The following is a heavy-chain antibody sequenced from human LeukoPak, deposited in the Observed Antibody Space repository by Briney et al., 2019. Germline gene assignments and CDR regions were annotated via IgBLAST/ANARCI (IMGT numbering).Heavy chain of an antibody. D-gene: IGHD3-3*01. CDR3: ARDIRITIFGVVTIAGYYYYGMDV. J-gene: IGHJ6*02. CDR1: GFTFSSYS. V-gene: IGHV3-21*01. CDR2: ISSSSSYI. Sequence: GGPLRLSCAASGFTFSSYSMNWVRQAPGKGLEWVSSISSSSSYIYYADSVKGRFTISRDNAKNSLYLQMNSLRAEDTAVYYCARDIRITIFGVVTIAGYYYYGMDVWGQGTTVTVSS.